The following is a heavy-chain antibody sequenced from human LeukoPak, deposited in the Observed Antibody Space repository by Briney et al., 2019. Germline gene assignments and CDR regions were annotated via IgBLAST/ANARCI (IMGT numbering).Heavy chain of an antibody. D-gene: IGHD3-22*01. J-gene: IGHJ4*02. CDR2: ISSRSGYI. Sequence: PGGSLRLSCAASGFTFSSYSMNWVRQAPGKGLEWVSSISSRSGYIYYADSVKGRFTISRDNAKNSLYLQMNSLRAEDTAVYYCASGTGYYDSSGYSFAGLDYWGQGTLVTVSS. V-gene: IGHV3-21*01. CDR3: ASGTGYYDSSGYSFAGLDY. CDR1: GFTFSSYS.